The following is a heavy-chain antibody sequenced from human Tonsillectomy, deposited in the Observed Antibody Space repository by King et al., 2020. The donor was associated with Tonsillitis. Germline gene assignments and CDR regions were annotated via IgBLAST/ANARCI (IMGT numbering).Heavy chain of an antibody. J-gene: IGHJ6*02. CDR1: GGSISSYY. V-gene: IGHV4-4*07. Sequence: QLQESGPGLVKPSETLSLTCTVSGGSISSYYWSWIRQPAGKGLEWIGRIYTSGSTNYNPSLKSRVTMSVDTSKNQFALKLSSVTAADTAVYYCARDIIKTQRPYVSLPRGAADLGGRQLRPYYYYGMDVWGQGTTVTVSS. CDR2: IYTSGST. D-gene: IGHD2-15*01. CDR3: ARDIIKTQRPYVSLPRGAADLGGRQLRPYYYYGMDV.